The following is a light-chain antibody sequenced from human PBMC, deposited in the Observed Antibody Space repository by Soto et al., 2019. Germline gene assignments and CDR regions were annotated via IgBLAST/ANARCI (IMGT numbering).Light chain of an antibody. CDR3: QQYGSSGT. J-gene: IGKJ1*01. CDR2: DVS. CDR1: QSVSSSY. V-gene: IGKV3-20*01. Sequence: EIVLTQSPGTLSLSPGERATLSCRASQSVSSSYLAWYQQKPGQAPRLLIYDVSNRAAGTPARFSGSGSGTDFTLTISRLEPEDFAVYYRQQYGSSGTFGQGTKVDIK.